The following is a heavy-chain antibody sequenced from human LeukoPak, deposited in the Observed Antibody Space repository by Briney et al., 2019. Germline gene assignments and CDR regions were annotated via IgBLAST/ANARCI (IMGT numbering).Heavy chain of an antibody. CDR2: IYSGGST. CDR3: ARGLGYYDFWSGYPCFDY. V-gene: IGHV3-53*01. CDR1: GFTVSSNY. J-gene: IGHJ4*02. D-gene: IGHD3-3*01. Sequence: PGGSLRLSCAASGFTVSSNYMSWVRQAPGKGLEWVSVIYSGGSTYYADSVKGRFTISRDNSKNTLYLQMNSLRAEDTAVYYCARGLGYYDFWSGYPCFDYWGQGTLVTVSS.